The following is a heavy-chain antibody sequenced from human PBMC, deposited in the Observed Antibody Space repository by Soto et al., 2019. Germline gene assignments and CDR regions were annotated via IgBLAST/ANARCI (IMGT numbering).Heavy chain of an antibody. CDR2: INHSGST. CDR1: GGSFSGYY. Sequence: QVQLQQWGAGLLKPSETLSLTCAVYGGSFSGYYWSWIRQPPGKGLEWIGEINHSGSTNYNPSLKSRVNISVDTSKNQFALRLSSVTAADAAVYYCARGTDYGDSRMGYWGQGTLVTVCS. D-gene: IGHD4-17*01. J-gene: IGHJ4*02. V-gene: IGHV4-34*01. CDR3: ARGTDYGDSRMGY.